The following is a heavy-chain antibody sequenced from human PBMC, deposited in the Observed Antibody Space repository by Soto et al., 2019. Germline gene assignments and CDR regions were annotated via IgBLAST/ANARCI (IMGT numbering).Heavy chain of an antibody. V-gene: IGHV3-23*01. J-gene: IGHJ5*02. Sequence: LRLSCAASGFTFGTTDMSWVRQAPGEGLEWVSTIDGSGGITYYADSVKGRFTISRDNSRNTVYLQMNSLRGDDTALYHCVKNSGWFNTWGQGALVTVSS. CDR2: IDGSGGIT. CDR1: GFTFGTTD. D-gene: IGHD3-10*01. CDR3: VKNSGWFNT.